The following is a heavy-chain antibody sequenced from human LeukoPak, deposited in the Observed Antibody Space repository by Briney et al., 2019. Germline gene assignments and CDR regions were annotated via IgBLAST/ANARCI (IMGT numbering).Heavy chain of an antibody. CDR1: GFTFSSYA. D-gene: IGHD5-18*01. CDR2: ISGSGGST. Sequence: GGSLRLSCAASGFTFSSYAMSWVRQAPGKGLEWVSVISGSGGSTYYADSVKGRFTISRDNSRNTLYLQMNSLRAEDTAVYYCARVWIQLWPDYFDYWGQGTLVTVSS. CDR3: ARVWIQLWPDYFDY. J-gene: IGHJ4*02. V-gene: IGHV3-23*01.